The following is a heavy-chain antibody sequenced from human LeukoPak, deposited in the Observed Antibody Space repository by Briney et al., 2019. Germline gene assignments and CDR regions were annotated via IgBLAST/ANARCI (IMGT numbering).Heavy chain of an antibody. J-gene: IGHJ4*02. CDR1: GGTFSSYA. D-gene: IGHD3-3*01. V-gene: IGHV1-69*05. CDR2: IIPIFGTA. Sequence: GSSVKVSCKASGGTFSSYAISWVRQAPGQGLEWMGGIIPIFGTANYAQKFQGRVTITTDESTSTAYMELSSLRSEDTAVYYCATEGKGVADFDYWGQGTLVTVSS. CDR3: ATEGKGVADFDY.